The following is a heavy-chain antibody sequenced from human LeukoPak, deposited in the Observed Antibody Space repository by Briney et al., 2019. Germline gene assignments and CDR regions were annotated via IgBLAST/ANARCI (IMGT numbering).Heavy chain of an antibody. D-gene: IGHD6-19*01. CDR3: TRQFHSSGWYFTFAS. J-gene: IGHJ4*02. Sequence: GGSLTLSCAVSGLTFSDSTTHWVRHASGRGREWIGHIKGKVKIYETAYAASVKGRFTISRDDSKNTLYLQMNSRQTDDTAVYYCTRQFHSSGWYFTFASWGQGTLVSVSS. V-gene: IGHV3-73*01. CDR2: IKGKVKIYET. CDR1: GLTFSDST.